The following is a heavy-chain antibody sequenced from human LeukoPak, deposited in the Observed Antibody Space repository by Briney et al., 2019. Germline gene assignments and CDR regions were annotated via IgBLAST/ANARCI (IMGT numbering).Heavy chain of an antibody. CDR2: IRSKPYGGTA. V-gene: IGHV3-49*04. J-gene: IGHJ4*02. Sequence: AGGSLRLSCTASGFTFGNYAVTWVRQAPGKGLEWVGFIRSKPYGGTAEYAASVQGRFTISRDDPKTIAYLQMNSLKTEDTAVYYCSRYGFVGADFDYWGRGTLVTVSS. CDR3: SRYGFVGADFDY. CDR1: GFTFGNYA. D-gene: IGHD1-26*01.